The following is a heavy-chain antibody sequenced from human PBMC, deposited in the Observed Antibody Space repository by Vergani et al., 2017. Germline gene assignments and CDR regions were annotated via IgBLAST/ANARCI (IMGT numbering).Heavy chain of an antibody. J-gene: IGHJ4*02. CDR1: GYSFTSYW. CDR2: IYPGDSDT. D-gene: IGHD3-22*01. V-gene: IGHV5-51*01. CDR3: AREGHYYDSSGYPYYFDY. Sequence: EVQLVQSGAEVKKPGESLKISCKGSGYSFTSYWIGWVRQMPGKGLEWMGIIYPGDSDTRYSPSFQGQVTISADKSISTAYLQWSSLKASDTAMYYCAREGHYYDSSGYPYYFDYWGQGTLVTVSS.